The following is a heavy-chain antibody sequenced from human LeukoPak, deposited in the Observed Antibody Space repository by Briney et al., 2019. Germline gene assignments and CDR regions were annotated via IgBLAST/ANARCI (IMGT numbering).Heavy chain of an antibody. Sequence: ASVKVSCKASGYTFTSYGISWVRQAPGQGLEWMGWISAYNGNTNYAQKLQGRVTMTTDTSTSTAYMELRSLRSEDTAVYYCARSSIIAAAGPYYFDYWGQGTLVTVSS. CDR3: ARSSIIAAAGPYYFDY. CDR1: GYTFTSYG. D-gene: IGHD6-13*01. V-gene: IGHV1-18*01. J-gene: IGHJ4*02. CDR2: ISAYNGNT.